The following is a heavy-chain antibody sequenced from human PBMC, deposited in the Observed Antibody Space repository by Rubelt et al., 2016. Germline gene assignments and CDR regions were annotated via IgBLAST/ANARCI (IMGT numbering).Heavy chain of an antibody. CDR2: IYYSGST. CDR1: GGSISSSSYY. V-gene: IGHV4-39*01. D-gene: IGHD4-17*01. CDR3: ARLTPYGDYAGP. Sequence: QLQLQESGPGLVKPSETLSLTCTVSGGSISSSSYYWGWIRQPPGKGLEWIGSIYYSGSTYYNPSLKSLVTISVDTAKNQFSLKLSSVTAADTAVYYCARLTPYGDYAGPWGQGTLVTVSS. J-gene: IGHJ5*02.